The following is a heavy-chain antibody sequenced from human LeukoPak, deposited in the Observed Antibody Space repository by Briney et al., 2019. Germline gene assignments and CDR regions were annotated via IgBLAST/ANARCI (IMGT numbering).Heavy chain of an antibody. CDR2: IYTSGST. V-gene: IGHV4-4*07. CDR3: ARDSPGYSSSWYYFDY. D-gene: IGHD6-13*01. J-gene: IGHJ4*02. CDR1: GGSISSYY. Sequence: PSETLSLTCTVSGGSISSYYWSWIRQPAGKGLEWIGRIYTSGSTNYNPSLKSRVTMSVDTSKNQFSLKLSSVTAADTAVYYCARDSPGYSSSWYYFDYWGQGTLVTVSS.